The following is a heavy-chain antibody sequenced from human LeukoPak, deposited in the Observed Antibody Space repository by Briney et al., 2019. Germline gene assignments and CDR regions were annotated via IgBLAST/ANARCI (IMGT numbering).Heavy chain of an antibody. CDR2: IYYSGST. V-gene: IGHV4-39*01. J-gene: IGHJ4*02. D-gene: IGHD3-22*01. Sequence: NPSETLSLTCTVSGGSISSSSYYWGWIRQPPGKGLEWIGSIYYSGSTYYNPSLRGRVTISEDTSKNQFSLRLRSMTATDTAVYYCARGRNYYDSSGYYHASIRLDYWGQGTLVTVSS. CDR3: ARGRNYYDSSGYYHASIRLDY. CDR1: GGSISSSSYY.